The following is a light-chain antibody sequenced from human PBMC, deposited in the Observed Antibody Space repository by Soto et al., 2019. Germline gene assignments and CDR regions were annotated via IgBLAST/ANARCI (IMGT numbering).Light chain of an antibody. V-gene: IGKV1-5*03. CDR2: KTS. CDR3: QQYDSYPRT. J-gene: IGKJ1*01. CDR1: ETINNW. Sequence: DIQMTQSPSTLSASVGDRVTITCRASETINNWLAWYQQKPGKAPKLLIFKTSTLESGVPSRFSGSGSGTEFTLTVSSLQPDEFATYYCQQYDSYPRTFGQGTKVEIK.